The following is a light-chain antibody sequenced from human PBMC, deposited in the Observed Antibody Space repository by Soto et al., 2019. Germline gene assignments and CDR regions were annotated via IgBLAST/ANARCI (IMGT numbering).Light chain of an antibody. CDR1: QSVSSGY. Sequence: EIVLTQSPGTLSLSPGERATLSCRASQSVSSGYLAWYQQKPGQAPRLLIYGASSRATGIPDRFGGSGSGTDFTLTISRLEPEDCAAYYCQQYGSSPFTFGPGTKVDIK. CDR3: QQYGSSPFT. CDR2: GAS. J-gene: IGKJ3*01. V-gene: IGKV3-20*01.